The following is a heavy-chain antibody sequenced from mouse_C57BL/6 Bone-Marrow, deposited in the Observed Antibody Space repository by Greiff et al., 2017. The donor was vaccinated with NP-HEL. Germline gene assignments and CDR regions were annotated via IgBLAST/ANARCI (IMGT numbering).Heavy chain of an antibody. CDR3: TSYGNDWYFDV. J-gene: IGHJ1*03. CDR2: IDPENGDT. D-gene: IGHD2-1*01. V-gene: IGHV14-4*01. CDR1: GFNIKDDY. Sequence: EVQLQQSGAELVRPGASVKLSCTASGFNIKDDYMHWVKQRPEQGLEWIGWIDPENGDTEYASKFQGKATITADTSSNTAYLQLSSLTSEDTAVYYCTSYGNDWYFDVWGTGTTVTVSS.